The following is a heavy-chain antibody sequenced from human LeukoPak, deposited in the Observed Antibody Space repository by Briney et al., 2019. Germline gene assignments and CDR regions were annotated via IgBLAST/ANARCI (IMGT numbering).Heavy chain of an antibody. V-gene: IGHV3-23*01. D-gene: IGHD3-22*01. Sequence: GGSMRLSCAASGFTFSSYAMSWVRQAPGKGLEWVSAIRSSGRSTYYADSVKGRFTISRDNSKNTLYLQMNSLRAEDTAVYYCAKAIPFRAGYDSSGYYHEFYFDYWGQGTLVTVTS. CDR2: IRSSGRST. J-gene: IGHJ4*02. CDR3: AKAIPFRAGYDSSGYYHEFYFDY. CDR1: GFTFSSYA.